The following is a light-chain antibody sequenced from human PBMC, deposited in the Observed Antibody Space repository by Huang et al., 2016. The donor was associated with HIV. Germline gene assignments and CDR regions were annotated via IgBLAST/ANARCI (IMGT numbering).Light chain of an antibody. Sequence: DIQMTQSPFSLPASVGDRVTITCRASQSISTYLNWYQQKPGKAPNLLIYAASRLQSGVPSRFSASESGTDFTLTISSLQPEDFATYYCQQTYKTPWTFGQGTKLEI. CDR1: QSISTY. J-gene: IGKJ1*01. CDR3: QQTYKTPWT. CDR2: AAS. V-gene: IGKV1-39*01.